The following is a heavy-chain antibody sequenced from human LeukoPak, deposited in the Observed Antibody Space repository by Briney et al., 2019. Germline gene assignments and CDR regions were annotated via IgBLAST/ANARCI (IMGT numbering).Heavy chain of an antibody. CDR1: GITVTSDY. V-gene: IGHV3-53*01. CDR3: ARGAITAARPLDY. D-gene: IGHD6-6*01. CDR2: IYSGDNT. Sequence: QSGGSLRLSCAASGITVTSDYMSWVRQAPGKGLEWVSVIYSGDNTYYADSVKGRFTISRDNSKNMVHLQMNSLRAEDTAVYYCARGAITAARPLDYWGQGTLVTVSS. J-gene: IGHJ4*02.